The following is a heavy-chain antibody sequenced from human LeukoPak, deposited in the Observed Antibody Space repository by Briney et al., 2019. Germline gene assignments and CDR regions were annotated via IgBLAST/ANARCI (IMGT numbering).Heavy chain of an antibody. J-gene: IGHJ4*02. CDR2: ISDSGRII. D-gene: IGHD3-16*01. V-gene: IGHV3-48*03. CDR3: AGCPQYGGSFAY. Sequence: GGFLRLSCAASGFIFSSFEMAWVRQAPGKGLEWISYISDSGRIIKDADSVKGRLTISRDDTHNTVYLQMNSLRAEDTAIYYCAGCPQYGGSFAYWGQGTLVTVSS. CDR1: GFIFSSFE.